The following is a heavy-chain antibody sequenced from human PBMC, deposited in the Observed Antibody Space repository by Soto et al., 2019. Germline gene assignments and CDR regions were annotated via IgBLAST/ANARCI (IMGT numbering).Heavy chain of an antibody. CDR1: GFTFSSYD. CDR2: IGTAGDT. CDR3: ASGSIVGATGANFDY. J-gene: IGHJ4*02. V-gene: IGHV3-13*01. D-gene: IGHD1-26*01. Sequence: EVQLVESGGGLVQPGGSLRLSCSASGFTFSSYDMHWGRQATGKGLEWVSAIGTAGDTYYPGSVKGRFTISRENAKNSLYLQMNSLRAEDTAVYYCASGSIVGATGANFDYWGQGTLVTVSS.